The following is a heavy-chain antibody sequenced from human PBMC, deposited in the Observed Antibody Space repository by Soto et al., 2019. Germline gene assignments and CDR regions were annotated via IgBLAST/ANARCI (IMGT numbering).Heavy chain of an antibody. CDR1: GGSFSGYY. CDR2: INHSGST. Sequence: PSETLSLTCAVYGGSFSGYYWSWIRQPPGKGLEWIGEINHSGSTNYNPSLKSRVTISVDTSKNQFSLKLSSVTAADTAVYYCARGSAYCSSTSCYGGYYYYYYYMDVWGKGTTVTVSS. V-gene: IGHV4-34*01. J-gene: IGHJ6*03. CDR3: ARGSAYCSSTSCYGGYYYYYYYMDV. D-gene: IGHD2-2*01.